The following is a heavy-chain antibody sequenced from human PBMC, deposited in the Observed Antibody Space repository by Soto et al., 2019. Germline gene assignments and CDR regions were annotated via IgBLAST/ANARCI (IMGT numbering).Heavy chain of an antibody. Sequence: GGSLILSCAASGFTFSDYYMSWVRQAPGKGLEWVSVIYSGGSTYYADSVKGRFTISRDNSKNTLYLQMNSLRAEDTAVYYCARAPDFWSGYHTWYYFDYWGQGTLVTVSS. J-gene: IGHJ4*02. D-gene: IGHD3-3*01. V-gene: IGHV3-53*01. CDR1: GFTFSDYY. CDR2: IYSGGST. CDR3: ARAPDFWSGYHTWYYFDY.